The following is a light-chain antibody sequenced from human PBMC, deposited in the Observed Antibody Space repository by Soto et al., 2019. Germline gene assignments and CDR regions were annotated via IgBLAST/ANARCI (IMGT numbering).Light chain of an antibody. V-gene: IGKV2-28*01. CDR3: MQALQTPWT. CDR1: QSLLHSSGYNY. Sequence: DFVMTQSPLSLPVTPGEPASISCRSSQSLLHSSGYNYLDWYLQKPGQSPQLLIYLGSNRASGVPDRFSGSGSGTHFTLKISRVEAEDVGVYYCMQALQTPWTFGQGTKVEIK. J-gene: IGKJ1*01. CDR2: LGS.